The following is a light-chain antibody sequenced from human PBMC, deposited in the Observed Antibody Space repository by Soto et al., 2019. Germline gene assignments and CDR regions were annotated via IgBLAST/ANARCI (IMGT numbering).Light chain of an antibody. Sequence: EIVLTQSPGTLSLSPGVRATLSCRASQSVSSNYVSWYQQKPGQAPRLLIYGASSKATGIPDRFSGSGAGTDSTLTISILESEDFAEYYCQQYGSSPWTFGQGTKVEIK. CDR1: QSVSSNY. CDR3: QQYGSSPWT. J-gene: IGKJ1*01. V-gene: IGKV3-20*01. CDR2: GAS.